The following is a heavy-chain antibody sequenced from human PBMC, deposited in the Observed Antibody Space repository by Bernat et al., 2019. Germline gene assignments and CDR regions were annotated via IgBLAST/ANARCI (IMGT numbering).Heavy chain of an antibody. CDR2: VSYDGRNK. CDR3: VRDGAALYYYHGMDV. D-gene: IGHD6-25*01. J-gene: IGHJ6*02. CDR1: GFTFSDYS. Sequence: VQLVGSGGGVVQPGRSLRLSCVASGFTFSDYSLHWVRQAPGKGLEWVAVVSYDGRNKYYADSVQARFIISRDDSENTLYLQMDSLKSEDTAVYYCVRDGAALYYYHGMDVWGRGTTVTVSS. V-gene: IGHV3-30*04.